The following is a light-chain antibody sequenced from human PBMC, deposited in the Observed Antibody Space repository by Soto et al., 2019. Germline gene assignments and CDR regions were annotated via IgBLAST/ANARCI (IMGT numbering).Light chain of an antibody. CDR3: QQYDNPPLT. J-gene: IGKJ4*01. CDR2: DAS. V-gene: IGKV1-33*01. Sequence: DIQMTQSPSSLSASVGDRVTITCQASQDISNYLNWYQQKPGKAPKLLIYDASNLETGVPSRFSGSGSGTVFTFTISSLQPEDIATYYWQQYDNPPLTFGGGTKGDIK. CDR1: QDISNY.